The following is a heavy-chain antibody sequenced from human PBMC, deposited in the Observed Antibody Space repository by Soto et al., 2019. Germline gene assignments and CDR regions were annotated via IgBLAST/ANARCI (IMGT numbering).Heavy chain of an antibody. J-gene: IGHJ6*02. D-gene: IGHD2-2*01. CDR1: GFTFSNTW. Sequence: LRLSCAASGFTFSNTWMHWVRQAPGKGLVWVSHINSDGTTTTYADSVKGRFTISRDNAKNTVHLQMNSQRAEDTAVYYCATDGSYAQHVWGQGTTVTVSS. CDR2: INSDGTTT. V-gene: IGHV3-74*01. CDR3: ATDGSYAQHV.